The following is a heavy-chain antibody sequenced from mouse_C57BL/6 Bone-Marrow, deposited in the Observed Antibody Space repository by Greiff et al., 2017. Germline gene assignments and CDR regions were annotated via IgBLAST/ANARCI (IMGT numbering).Heavy chain of an antibody. J-gene: IGHJ1*03. D-gene: IGHD1-1*01. CDR1: GYTFTSYW. CDR2: IYPGSGST. V-gene: IGHV1-55*01. CDR3: AKIHYYGSRYFDV. Sequence: LQQPGASVKMSCKASGYTFTSYWITWVKQRPGQGLAWIGDIYPGSGSTNYNEKFKSKATLTVDTSSSTAYMQLSSLTSEDSAVYYCAKIHYYGSRYFDVWGTGTTVTVSS.